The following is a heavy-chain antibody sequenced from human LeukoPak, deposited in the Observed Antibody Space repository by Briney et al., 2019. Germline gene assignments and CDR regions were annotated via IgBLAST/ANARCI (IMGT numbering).Heavy chain of an antibody. V-gene: IGHV4-39*07. CDR1: GGSISSSSYY. D-gene: IGHD6-19*01. J-gene: IGHJ4*02. Sequence: SETLSLTCTVSGGSISSSSYYWGWIRQPPGKGLEWIGSIYYSGSTYYNPSLKSRVTMSVDTSKNQFSLKLSSVTAADTAVYYCARDRSSGWHDYWGQGTLVTVSS. CDR2: IYYSGST. CDR3: ARDRSSGWHDY.